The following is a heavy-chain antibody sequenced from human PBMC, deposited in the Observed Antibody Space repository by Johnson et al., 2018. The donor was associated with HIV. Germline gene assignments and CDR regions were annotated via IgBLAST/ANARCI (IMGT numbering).Heavy chain of an antibody. CDR2: IWYDGNNK. CDR3: AKDRWEEPAALDM. CDR1: GFTFSSYG. J-gene: IGHJ3*02. V-gene: IGHV3-33*06. D-gene: IGHD1-14*01. Sequence: QVLLVESGGGVVQPGRSLRLYCAASGFTFSSYGMHWVRQAPGKGLEWVAVIWYDGNNKYYADSVKGRFTISRDNSKNTLYLQMNSLRVDDTAVYYCAKDRWEEPAALDMWGQGTMVTVSS.